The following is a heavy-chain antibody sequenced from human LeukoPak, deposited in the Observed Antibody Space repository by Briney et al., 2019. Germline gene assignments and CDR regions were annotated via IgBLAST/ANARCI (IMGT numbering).Heavy chain of an antibody. CDR1: GFTFSSYA. J-gene: IGHJ4*02. CDR3: AKPIFGVVGGSYFDY. Sequence: PGGSLRLSCAASGFTFSSYAMSWVRQAPGKGLEWVSAISGSGGSTYYADSVKGRFTISRDNSKNTLYLQMNSLRAEDTAVYYCAKPIFGVVGGSYFDYWGQGTLVTVSS. CDR2: ISGSGGST. V-gene: IGHV3-23*01. D-gene: IGHD3-3*02.